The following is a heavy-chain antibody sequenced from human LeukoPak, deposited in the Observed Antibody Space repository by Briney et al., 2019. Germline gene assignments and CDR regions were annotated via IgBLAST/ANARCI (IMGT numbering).Heavy chain of an antibody. J-gene: IGHJ5*02. V-gene: IGHV3-48*03. Sequence: GGSLRLSCAASGFTFSSYEMNWVRQAPGKGLEWASYISSSGSTIYYADSVKGRFTISRDNAKNSLYLQMNSLRAEDTAVYYCARGSSGYDYAWFDPWGQGTLVTVSS. CDR2: ISSSGSTI. CDR3: ARGSSGYDYAWFDP. D-gene: IGHD5-12*01. CDR1: GFTFSSYE.